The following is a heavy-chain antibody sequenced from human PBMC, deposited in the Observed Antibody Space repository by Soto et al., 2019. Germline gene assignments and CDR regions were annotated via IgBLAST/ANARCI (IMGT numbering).Heavy chain of an antibody. D-gene: IGHD6-19*01. CDR3: AREGIAVAGHESYYGMDV. CDR1: GYTFTGYY. J-gene: IGHJ6*02. Sequence: GASVKVSCKASGYTFTGYYMHWVRQAPGQGLEWMGWINPNSGGTNYAQKFQGRVTMTRDTSISTAYMELSRLRSDDTAVYYCAREGIAVAGHESYYGMDVWGQGTTVTSP. V-gene: IGHV1-2*02. CDR2: INPNSGGT.